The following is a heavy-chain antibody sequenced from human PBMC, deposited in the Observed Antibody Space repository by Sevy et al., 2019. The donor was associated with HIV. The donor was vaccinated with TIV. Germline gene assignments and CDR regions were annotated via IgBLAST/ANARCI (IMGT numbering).Heavy chain of an antibody. Sequence: SETLSLTCAVYGGSFSGYYWSWIRQPPGKGLEWIGEINHSGSTNYNPSLKSRVTISVDTSKNQFSLRLGSVTAADTAVSYCARGPGLPAYCTGGVCYMSHAPSADYYYYGMDVWGQGTTVTVSS. CDR2: INHSGST. CDR3: ARGPGLPAYCTGGVCYMSHAPSADYYYYGMDV. V-gene: IGHV4-34*01. CDR1: GGSFSGYY. D-gene: IGHD2-8*02. J-gene: IGHJ6*02.